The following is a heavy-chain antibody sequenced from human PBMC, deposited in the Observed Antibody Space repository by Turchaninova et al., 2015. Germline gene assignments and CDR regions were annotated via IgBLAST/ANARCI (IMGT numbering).Heavy chain of an antibody. CDR3: AKDLKPDGRYDLDY. V-gene: IGHV3-23*01. D-gene: IGHD5-12*01. CDR1: GLTFSTYA. Sequence: AASGLTFSTYAMNWVRQAPGKGLEWVSCISGNSAYTWDADSVKGRFTISRDNSRNTLYLQMNNLRAEDTAIYFCAKDLKPDGRYDLDYWGQGTPVTVSS. CDR2: ISGNSAYT. J-gene: IGHJ4*02.